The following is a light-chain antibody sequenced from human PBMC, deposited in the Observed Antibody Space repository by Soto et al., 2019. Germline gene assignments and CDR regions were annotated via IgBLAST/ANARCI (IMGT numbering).Light chain of an antibody. CDR3: GTWDTSLSALV. J-gene: IGLJ3*02. Sequence: QSVLTQPPSVSAAPGQKVTISCSGSSSNIGNEYVSWYQHLPGTAPKVLIYDNNKRPSGIPDRFSGSKSGTSATLGITGLQTGDEADYYCGTWDTSLSALVFGGGTKLTVL. CDR2: DNN. V-gene: IGLV1-51*01. CDR1: SSNIGNEY.